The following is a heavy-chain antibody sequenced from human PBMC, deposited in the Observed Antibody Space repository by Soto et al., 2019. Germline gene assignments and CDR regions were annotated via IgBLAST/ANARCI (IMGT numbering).Heavy chain of an antibody. D-gene: IGHD2-15*01. CDR3: ARGNGGKARGSFDY. Sequence: QVQLVQSGAEVKKPGSSVKVSCKASGGTFSSYAISWVRQAPGQGLEWMGGIIPIFGTANYAQKFQGRVTITADESTSTADMGLSSLRSEETAVYYCARGNGGKARGSFDYWGQGTLVTVSS. J-gene: IGHJ4*02. CDR1: GGTFSSYA. V-gene: IGHV1-69*01. CDR2: IIPIFGTA.